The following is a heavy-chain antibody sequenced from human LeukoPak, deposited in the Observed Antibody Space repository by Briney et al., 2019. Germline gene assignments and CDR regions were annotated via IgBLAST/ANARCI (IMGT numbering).Heavy chain of an antibody. CDR2: INPNSGDT. Sequence: GASVKVSCKASGYTFTGYYIHWVRQAPGQGLEWMGWINPNSGDTNYAQKFQGRVTMTRDTSISTAYMELSRLRSDDTAVYYCARDHRAVAGRDTPGYWGQGTLVTVSS. CDR3: ARDHRAVAGRDTPGY. D-gene: IGHD6-19*01. V-gene: IGHV1-2*02. J-gene: IGHJ4*02. CDR1: GYTFTGYY.